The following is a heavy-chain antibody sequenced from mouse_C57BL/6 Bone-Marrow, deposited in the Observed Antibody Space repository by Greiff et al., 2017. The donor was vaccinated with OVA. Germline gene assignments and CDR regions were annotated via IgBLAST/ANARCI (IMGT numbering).Heavy chain of an antibody. Sequence: QVQLQQSDAELVKPGASVKISCKVSGYTFTDHTIHWMKQRPEQGLEWIGYIYPRAGSTKYNEKFKGRATLTADKPSSTAYMQLNSLTSEDSAVYVCAREGSLNSYFDYWGQGTTLTVSS. CDR2: IYPRAGST. CDR3: AREGSLNSYFDY. V-gene: IGHV1-78*01. J-gene: IGHJ2*01. CDR1: GYTFTDHT. D-gene: IGHD1-3*01.